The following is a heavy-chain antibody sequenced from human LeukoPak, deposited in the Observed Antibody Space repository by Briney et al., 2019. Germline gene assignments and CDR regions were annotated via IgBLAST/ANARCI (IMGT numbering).Heavy chain of an antibody. CDR2: IYTSGST. D-gene: IGHD2-15*01. J-gene: IGHJ5*02. V-gene: IGHV4-61*02. CDR3: ARDWVFGSGGSCRNWFDP. CDR1: GGSISSDSYY. Sequence: PSETLSLTCTVSGGSISSDSYYWSWIRQPAGKGLEWIGRIYTSGSTNYTPSLKSRVTISVDTSKNQFSLKLSSVTAADTAVYYCARDWVFGSGGSCRNWFDPWGQGTLVTVSS.